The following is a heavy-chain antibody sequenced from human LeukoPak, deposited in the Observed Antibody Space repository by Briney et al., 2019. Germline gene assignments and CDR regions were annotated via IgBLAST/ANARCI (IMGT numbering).Heavy chain of an antibody. V-gene: IGHV4-34*01. D-gene: IGHD4-17*01. J-gene: IGHJ6*03. CDR3: ARGGDHTVTTFGYYYYMDV. CDR1: GGSFSGYY. CDR2: INHSGST. Sequence: SETLSLTCAVYGGSFSGYYWSWIRQPPGKGLEWIGEINHSGSTNYNPSLKSRVTISVDASKNQFSLKLSSVTAADTAVYYCARGGDHTVTTFGYYYYMDVWGKGTTVTVSS.